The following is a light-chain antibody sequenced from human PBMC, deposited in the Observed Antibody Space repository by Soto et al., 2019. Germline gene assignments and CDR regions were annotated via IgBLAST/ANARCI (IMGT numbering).Light chain of an antibody. CDR1: QSVSIW. CDR2: KSS. CDR3: QQFNTSPWT. Sequence: IKMYQSPSTLSATEGDRVTISCRASQSVSIWLAWYQQKPGRAPKLLIYKSSILESGVPSRFSGSGSGTEFTLTISSLQPDDFATYYCQQFNTSPWTFGQGTKVDIK. V-gene: IGKV1-5*03. J-gene: IGKJ1*01.